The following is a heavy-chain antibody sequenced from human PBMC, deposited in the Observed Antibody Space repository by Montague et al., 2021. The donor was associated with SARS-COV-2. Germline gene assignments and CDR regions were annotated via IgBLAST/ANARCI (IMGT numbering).Heavy chain of an antibody. J-gene: IGHJ5*02. CDR3: AKSPTLTPTDWFDP. D-gene: IGHD4-17*01. CDR2: ISASGSLT. V-gene: IGHV3-23*01. Sequence: SLRLSCAASGFTFSNYGVNWVRQAPVKGLQWVSGISASGSLTYYXESVKGRFTISRENSKNPLYLQTNSLRADDTAMYYCAKSPTLTPTDWFDPWGQGTLVTVSS. CDR1: GFTFSNYG.